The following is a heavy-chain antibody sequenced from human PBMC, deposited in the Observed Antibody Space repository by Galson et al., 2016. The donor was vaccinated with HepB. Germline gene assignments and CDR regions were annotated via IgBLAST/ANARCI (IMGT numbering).Heavy chain of an antibody. J-gene: IGHJ5*02. V-gene: IGHV3-9*01. CDR3: TKGTGYVGSPPDP. CDR2: ISWNSDKI. D-gene: IGHD2-15*01. Sequence: SLRLSCAASGFTFDDFAMHWVRQAPGKGLEWVSGISWNSDKIHYADSVKGRFTISRDNAKNTLDLQMNSLRSEDTAMYYCTKGTGYVGSPPDPWGPGTLVTVSS. CDR1: GFTFDDFA.